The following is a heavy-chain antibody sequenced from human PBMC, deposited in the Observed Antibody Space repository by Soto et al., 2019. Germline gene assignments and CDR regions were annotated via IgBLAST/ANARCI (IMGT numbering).Heavy chain of an antibody. D-gene: IGHD2-15*01. J-gene: IGHJ3*02. CDR2: IGTAGDT. Sequence: GGALRLPCAASGFTFSSYDIHWVRQATGKSLEWVSAIGTAGDTYYPGSVKGRFTISRENAKNSLYLQMNSLRAGDTAVYYCAREGVSCSGGSCYHAFDIWGQGTMVTVSS. CDR3: AREGVSCSGGSCYHAFDI. V-gene: IGHV3-13*01. CDR1: GFTFSSYD.